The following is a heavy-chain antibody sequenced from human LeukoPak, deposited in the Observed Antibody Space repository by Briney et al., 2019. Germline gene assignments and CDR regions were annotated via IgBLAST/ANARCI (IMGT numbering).Heavy chain of an antibody. J-gene: IGHJ4*02. Sequence: SETLSLTCTVSSGSISSYYWSWIRQPPGKGLEWIGCIYYSGSTNYNPSLKSRVTISVDTSRNQFSLKLSSVTAADTAVYYCARLMGYRGYDPADYWGQGTLVTVSS. CDR1: SGSISSYY. CDR2: IYYSGST. V-gene: IGHV4-59*08. D-gene: IGHD5-12*01. CDR3: ARLMGYRGYDPADY.